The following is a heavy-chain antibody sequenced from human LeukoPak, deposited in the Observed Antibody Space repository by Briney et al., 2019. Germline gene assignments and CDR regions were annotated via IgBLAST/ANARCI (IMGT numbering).Heavy chain of an antibody. V-gene: IGHV5-51*01. CDR1: GYTFTKFW. CDR2: IFPGDSDI. J-gene: IGHJ4*02. CDR3: ARLGPEMSVAGNPFGF. D-gene: IGHD6-19*01. Sequence: GESLKISCQASGYTFTKFWIGWVRQMPGKGLEWMGIIFPGDSDIKHSPSFQGQVTLSVDKSTSTAYLQWGSLKASDTAMYYCARLGPEMSVAGNPFGFWGQGTQVTVSP.